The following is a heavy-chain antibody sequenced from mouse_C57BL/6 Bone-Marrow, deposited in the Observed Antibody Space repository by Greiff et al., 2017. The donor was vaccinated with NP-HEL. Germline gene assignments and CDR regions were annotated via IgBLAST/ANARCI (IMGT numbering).Heavy chain of an antibody. CDR2: INPNNGGT. J-gene: IGHJ1*03. Sequence: EVQLQQSGPELVKPGASVKISCKASGYTFTDYYMNWVKQSHGKSLEWIGDINPNNGGTSYNQKFKGKATLTVDKSSSTAYMELRSLTSEDSAVYYCARWGDYWYFDVWGTGTTVTVSS. CDR1: GYTFTDYY. V-gene: IGHV1-26*01. CDR3: ARWGDYWYFDV.